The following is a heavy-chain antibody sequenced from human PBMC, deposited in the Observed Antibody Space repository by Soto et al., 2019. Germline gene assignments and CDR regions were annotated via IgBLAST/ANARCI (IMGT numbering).Heavy chain of an antibody. CDR3: ARGSQLERDAIDI. CDR2: IYYTGST. J-gene: IGHJ3*02. V-gene: IGHV4-31*03. D-gene: IGHD1-1*01. CDR1: GVSINSGGYY. Sequence: QVQLQESGPGLVKPSQTLSLTCTVSGVSINSGGYYWGWIRQHPGKGLEWIGYIYYTGSTYYNPSLKSRVTMSLDTSKNQFSLKLTSVTAADTAVYYCARGSQLERDAIDIWGQGTMITVSS.